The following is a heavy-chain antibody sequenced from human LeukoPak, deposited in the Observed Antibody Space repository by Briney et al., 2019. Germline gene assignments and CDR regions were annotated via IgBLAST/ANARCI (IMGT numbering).Heavy chain of an antibody. CDR2: ISYDGSNK. CDR3: ARGRRVEMATIRDLN. D-gene: IGHD5-24*01. Sequence: GGSLRLSCAASGFTFSSYAMHWVRQAPGEGLEWVAVISYDGSNKYYADSVKGRFTISRDNSKNTLYVQMNSLRAEDTAVYYCARGRRVEMATIRDLNWGQGTLVTVSA. CDR1: GFTFSSYA. V-gene: IGHV3-30-3*01. J-gene: IGHJ4*02.